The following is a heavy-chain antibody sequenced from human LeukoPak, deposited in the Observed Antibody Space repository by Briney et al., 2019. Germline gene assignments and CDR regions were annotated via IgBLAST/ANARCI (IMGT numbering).Heavy chain of an antibody. Sequence: GASVKVSCKASGGTFSSYAISWVRQAPGQGLEWMGGIIPIFGTANYAQKFQGRVTITADKSASTAYMELSSLRSEDTAVYYCAEGYGYNSAFDYWGQGTLVTVSS. CDR1: GGTFSSYA. V-gene: IGHV1-69*06. CDR3: AEGYGYNSAFDY. D-gene: IGHD5-24*01. J-gene: IGHJ4*02. CDR2: IIPIFGTA.